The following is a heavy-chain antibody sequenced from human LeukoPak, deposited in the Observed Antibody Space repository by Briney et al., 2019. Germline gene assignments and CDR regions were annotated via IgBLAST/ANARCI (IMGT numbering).Heavy chain of an antibody. Sequence: PSETLSLTCAVYGGSFSSYYWSWIRQPPGKGLEWIGEINHSGSTNYNPSLKSRVTISVDTSKNQFSLKLSSVTAADTAVYYCARGLTTVVRRVAANAFDIWGQGTMVTVSS. D-gene: IGHD4-23*01. J-gene: IGHJ3*02. V-gene: IGHV4-34*01. CDR1: GGSFSSYY. CDR3: ARGLTTVVRRVAANAFDI. CDR2: INHSGST.